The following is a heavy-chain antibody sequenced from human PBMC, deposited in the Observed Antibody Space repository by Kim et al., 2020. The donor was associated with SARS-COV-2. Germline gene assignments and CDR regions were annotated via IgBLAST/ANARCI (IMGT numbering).Heavy chain of an antibody. Sequence: GGSLRLSCAASGFTFSSYSMNWVRQAPGKGLEWVSYISSSSSTIYYADSVKGRFTISRDNAKNSLYLQMNSLRDEDTAVYYCASSSFDSNYVNGVWFDPWGQGTLVTVSS. J-gene: IGHJ5*02. CDR2: ISSSSSTI. CDR1: GFTFSSYS. D-gene: IGHD4-4*01. CDR3: ASSSFDSNYVNGVWFDP. V-gene: IGHV3-48*02.